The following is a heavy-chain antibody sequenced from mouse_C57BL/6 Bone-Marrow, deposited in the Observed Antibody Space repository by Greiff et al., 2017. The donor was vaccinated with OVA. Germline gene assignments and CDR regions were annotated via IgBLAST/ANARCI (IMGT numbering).Heavy chain of an antibody. Sequence: EVKLVESGGGLVKPGGSLKLSCAASGFTFSDYGMHWVRQAPEKGLEWVAYISSGSSTIYYADTVKGRFTISRDNAKNTLFLQMTSLRSEDTAMYYCARRQYYGSSDWYFDVWGTGTTVTVSS. CDR3: ARRQYYGSSDWYFDV. V-gene: IGHV5-17*01. CDR1: GFTFSDYG. CDR2: ISSGSSTI. J-gene: IGHJ1*03. D-gene: IGHD1-1*01.